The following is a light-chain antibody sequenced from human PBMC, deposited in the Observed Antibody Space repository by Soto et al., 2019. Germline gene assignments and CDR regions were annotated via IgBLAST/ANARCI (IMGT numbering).Light chain of an antibody. CDR1: SSDVGAYDF. V-gene: IGLV2-14*03. Sequence: QSVLTQPASVSGSPGQSMTISCAGTSSDVGAYDFVSWYQQHPDKAPKLMIYVVRGRPSGVSNRFSGSKSFNTATLTISGLEAEDEADYYCSSHPTRNTRVFGTGTKVTVL. CDR2: VVR. J-gene: IGLJ1*01. CDR3: SSHPTRNTRV.